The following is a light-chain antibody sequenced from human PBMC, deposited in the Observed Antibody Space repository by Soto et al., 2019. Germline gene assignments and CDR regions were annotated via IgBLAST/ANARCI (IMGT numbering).Light chain of an antibody. CDR3: GTWDSSLSAVV. CDR2: DNS. J-gene: IGLJ3*02. CDR1: SSNIGYNY. V-gene: IGLV1-51*01. Sequence: QSVLTQPPSVSAAPGQKVTISCSGSSSNIGYNYVSWYQQLPGTAPKLLIYDNSKRPPGIPDRFSGSKSGTSATLGITGLQTGDEAEYYCGTWDSSLSAVVFGGGTKLTVL.